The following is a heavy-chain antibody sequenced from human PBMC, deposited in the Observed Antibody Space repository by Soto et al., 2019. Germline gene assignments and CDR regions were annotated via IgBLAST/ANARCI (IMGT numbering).Heavy chain of an antibody. CDR3: ARLWFGELRAYYFDY. CDR2: IYSGDSDT. V-gene: IGHV5-51*01. Sequence: GESLKISCKGSGYGFTTYWIGWVRQMPGKGLEWMGIIYSGDSDTRYSPSFQGQVTISADKAISTAYLQWSSLKASDTAMYYCARLWFGELRAYYFDYWGQGTLVTVSS. D-gene: IGHD3-10*01. CDR1: GYGFTTYW. J-gene: IGHJ4*02.